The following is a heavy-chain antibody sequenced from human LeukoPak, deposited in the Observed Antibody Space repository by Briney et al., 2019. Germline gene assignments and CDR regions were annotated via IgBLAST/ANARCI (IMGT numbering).Heavy chain of an antibody. CDR3: ARHSMAPSPEFFDY. Sequence: SETLSLTCTVSGGSISSYYWSWIRQPPGKGLEWIGYIYTSGSTNYNPSLKSRVTISVDTSKNQFSLKLSSVTAADTAVYYCARHSMAPSPEFFDYWGQGTLVTVSS. D-gene: IGHD6-6*01. CDR1: GGSISSYY. V-gene: IGHV4-4*09. J-gene: IGHJ4*02. CDR2: IYTSGST.